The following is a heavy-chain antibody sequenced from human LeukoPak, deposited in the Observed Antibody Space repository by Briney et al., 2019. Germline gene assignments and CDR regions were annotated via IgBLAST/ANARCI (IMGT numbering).Heavy chain of an antibody. V-gene: IGHV4-30-2*01. CDR2: IYHSGGT. Sequence: PSETLSLTCAVSGGSISSGGYSWSWIRQPPGKGLEWIGYIYHSGGTYYNPSLKSRVTISVDRSKNQFSLKLSSVTAADTAVYYCAREGDYGAKYAAFDIWGQGTMVTVSS. CDR1: GGSISSGGYS. J-gene: IGHJ3*02. CDR3: AREGDYGAKYAAFDI. D-gene: IGHD4-17*01.